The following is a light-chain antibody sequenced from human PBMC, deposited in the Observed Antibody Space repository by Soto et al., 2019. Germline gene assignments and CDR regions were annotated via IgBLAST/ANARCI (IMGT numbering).Light chain of an antibody. Sequence: ETVLTQSPGTLSLSPGERATLSCRDSESVTSSYLAWYQQKPGQAPRLLIYDASNRATGIPARFSGSGSGTDFTLTISSLEPEDFAVYYCQQRSNWPAITFGQGTRLESK. CDR3: QQRSNWPAIT. CDR1: ESVTSSY. CDR2: DAS. J-gene: IGKJ5*01. V-gene: IGKV3D-20*02.